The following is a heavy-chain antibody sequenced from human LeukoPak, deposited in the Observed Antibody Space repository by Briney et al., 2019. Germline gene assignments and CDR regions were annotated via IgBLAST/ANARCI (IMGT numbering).Heavy chain of an antibody. V-gene: IGHV3-48*02. Sequence: GGSLRLSWVAFGLTFITVGMNCVRQAPGKGLEWVSYIGSGSSAIHYADSVKGRFTIFRDNAKNSLYLQMNSLRDEDAAVYHYASASSGGYDYWGQGTLVTVSS. CDR1: GLTFITVG. J-gene: IGHJ4*02. CDR3: ASASSGGYDY. D-gene: IGHD2-15*01. CDR2: IGSGSSAI.